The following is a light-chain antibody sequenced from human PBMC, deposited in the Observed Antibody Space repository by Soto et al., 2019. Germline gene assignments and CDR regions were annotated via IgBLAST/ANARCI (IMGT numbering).Light chain of an antibody. CDR2: DAS. CDR3: QQAKSFPPG. J-gene: IGKJ5*01. V-gene: IGKV1-12*01. Sequence: EIQMTRSPYTLSASVGDRATITFRASQSISSWLAWYQQKPGKAPKLLIYDASSLQCGVPSRFSGSGSGTDFTLTISSLQPEDFATYYCQQAKSFPPGFGQGTRLEIK. CDR1: QSISSW.